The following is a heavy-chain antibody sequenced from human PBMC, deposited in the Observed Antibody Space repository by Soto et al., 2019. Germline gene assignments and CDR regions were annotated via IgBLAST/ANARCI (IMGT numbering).Heavy chain of an antibody. D-gene: IGHD3-10*01. Sequence: PSETLSLTCAVYGGSFSGYYWSWIRQPPGKGLEWIGEINHSGSTNYNPSLKSRVTISVDTSKNQFSLKLSSVTAADTAVYYCARGLVLMNYSDYWGQGTLVTVSP. CDR1: GGSFSGYY. CDR3: ARGLVLMNYSDY. V-gene: IGHV4-34*01. J-gene: IGHJ4*02. CDR2: INHSGST.